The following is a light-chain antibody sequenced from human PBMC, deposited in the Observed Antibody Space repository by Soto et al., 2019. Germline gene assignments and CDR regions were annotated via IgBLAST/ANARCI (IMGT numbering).Light chain of an antibody. J-gene: IGLJ3*02. CDR1: TGPVTSGYY. CDR3: LLYYGSPQPNWV. Sequence: QTVVTQEPSLTVSPGGTVTLTCASSTGPVTSGYYPNWFQQKPGQAPRPLIYSTTNEHSWTPARFSGSLLGGKAAVTLSGVLPEDEAEYYCLLYYGSPQPNWVFGGGTKLTVL. V-gene: IGLV7-43*01. CDR2: STT.